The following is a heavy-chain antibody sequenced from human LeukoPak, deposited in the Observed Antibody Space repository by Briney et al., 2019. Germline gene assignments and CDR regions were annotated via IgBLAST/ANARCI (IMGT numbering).Heavy chain of an antibody. V-gene: IGHV3-48*01. CDR1: GFTFSSYS. D-gene: IGHD5-18*01. CDR3: AKPDTAKTGLRAEYFQH. CDR2: ISSSSSTI. J-gene: IGHJ1*01. Sequence: QAGGSLRLSCAASGFTFSSYSMNWVRQAPGKGLEWVSYISSSSSTIYYADSVKGRFTISRDNSKNTLYLQMNSLRAEDTAVYYCAKPDTAKTGLRAEYFQHWGQGTLVTVSS.